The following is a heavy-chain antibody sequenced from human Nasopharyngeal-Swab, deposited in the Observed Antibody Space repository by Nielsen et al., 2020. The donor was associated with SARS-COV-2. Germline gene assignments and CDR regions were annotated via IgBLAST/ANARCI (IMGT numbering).Heavy chain of an antibody. CDR1: GGSISRYH. D-gene: IGHD1/OR15-1a*01. J-gene: IGHJ5*02. V-gene: IGHV4-59*01. Sequence: SETLSLTCTVSGGSISRYHWSWIRQPPGKGLEWFGYIHYTGSTFYNPALKSRVTISLDTSNKQISLRLNSVTAADTAVYYCARSVQFSERITGTGIWFDPWGQGTLVSVSS. CDR3: ARSVQFSERITGTGIWFDP. CDR2: IHYTGST.